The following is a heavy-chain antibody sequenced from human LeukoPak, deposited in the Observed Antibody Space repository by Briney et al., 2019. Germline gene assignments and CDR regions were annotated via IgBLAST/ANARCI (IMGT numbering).Heavy chain of an antibody. V-gene: IGHV3-64*02. Sequence: GGSLRLSCAASGFTLNGFSMHWVRQSPGRGLEYVSAINYKGGPTYYADSVKGRFTISRDNSKNTLYLQMASLRGEDMAVYYCARDPYSGNYGNDYYYYMDVWGKGTTVTISS. CDR2: INYKGGPT. CDR1: GFTLNGFS. CDR3: ARDPYSGNYGNDYYYYMDV. J-gene: IGHJ6*03. D-gene: IGHD1-26*01.